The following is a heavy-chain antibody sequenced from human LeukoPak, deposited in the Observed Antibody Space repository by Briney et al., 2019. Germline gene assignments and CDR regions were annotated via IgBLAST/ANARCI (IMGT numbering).Heavy chain of an antibody. Sequence: SETLSLTCSVSGDSISSTYYYWGWIRQTPGKGLEWIGNIYFRGSTYYNMSLKSRVTISVDTSKNQLSLKLSSVTAADTALYYCVRDRGRGGIDPWGQGTLVTVSS. CDR2: IYFRGST. D-gene: IGHD3-10*01. V-gene: IGHV4-39*07. J-gene: IGHJ5*02. CDR3: VRDRGRGGIDP. CDR1: GDSISSTYYY.